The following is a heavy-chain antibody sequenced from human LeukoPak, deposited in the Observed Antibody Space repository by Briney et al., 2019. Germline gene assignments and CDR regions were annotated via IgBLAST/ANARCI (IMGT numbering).Heavy chain of an antibody. CDR2: IRYDGSNK. CDR3: AKDQYSGYDSEDYYFAY. Sequence: PGGSLRLSCAASGFTFSSCGMHWVRQAPGKGLAWVAFIRYDGSNKYYADSVKGRLTISRDNSKNTLYLQMDSLRVEDTALYYCAKDQYSGYDSEDYYFAYCGQGTLVTV. V-gene: IGHV3-30*02. CDR1: GFTFSSCG. J-gene: IGHJ4*02. D-gene: IGHD5-12*01.